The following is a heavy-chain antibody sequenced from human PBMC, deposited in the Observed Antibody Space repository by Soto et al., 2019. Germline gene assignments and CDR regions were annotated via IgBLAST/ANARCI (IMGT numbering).Heavy chain of an antibody. Sequence: GASVKVSCKASGYTFTSYAMRWVRQAPGQRLEWMGWISAGNGNTKYSQKFQGRVTITRDTSASTAYMELSSLRSEDTAVYYCARDEYYDFWSGRDPLYYMDVWGKGTTVTVSS. J-gene: IGHJ6*03. CDR3: ARDEYYDFWSGRDPLYYMDV. CDR2: ISAGNGNT. CDR1: GYTFTSYA. V-gene: IGHV1-3*01. D-gene: IGHD3-3*01.